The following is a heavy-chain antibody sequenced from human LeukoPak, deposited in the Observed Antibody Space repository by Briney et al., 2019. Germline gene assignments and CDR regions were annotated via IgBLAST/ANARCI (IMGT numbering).Heavy chain of an antibody. J-gene: IGHJ3*02. CDR2: IIPIFGTA. V-gene: IGHV1-69*01. CDR1: GGTFSSYA. D-gene: IGHD2-15*01. CDR3: ASQNPAAAAFDI. Sequence: WASVKVSCKASGGTFSSYAISWVRQAPGQGLEWMGGIIPIFGTANYAQKFQGRVTITADESTSTAYMELSSLRSEDTAVYYCASQNPAAAAFDIWGQGTMVTVSS.